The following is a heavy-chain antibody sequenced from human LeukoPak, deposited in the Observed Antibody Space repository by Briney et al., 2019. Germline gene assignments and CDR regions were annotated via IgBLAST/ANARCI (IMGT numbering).Heavy chain of an antibody. V-gene: IGHV3-48*01. CDR3: ARGTGTTTGYLEY. D-gene: IGHD1-7*01. CDR1: GFTFSSYS. Sequence: GGSLRLSCAASGFTFSSYSMNWVRQAPGKGLEWVSYITSSSSTIYYADSVKGRFTISRDNAKNSLYLQMNSLRAEDTAVYYCARGTGTTTGYLEYWGQGTLVTVSS. J-gene: IGHJ4*02. CDR2: ITSSSSTI.